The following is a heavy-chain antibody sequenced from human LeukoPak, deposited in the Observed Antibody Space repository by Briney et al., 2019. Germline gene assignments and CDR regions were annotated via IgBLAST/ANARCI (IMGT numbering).Heavy chain of an antibody. J-gene: IGHJ4*02. CDR2: ISGSGGST. D-gene: IGHD4-17*01. CDR1: GFTFSSYA. V-gene: IGHV3-23*01. CDR3: AKDLLSGDYPYYFDY. Sequence: GGSLRLSCAASGFTFSSYAMSWVRQAPGKGLEWVSAISGSGGSTYYADSVKGRFTISRDNSKNTLYLQMNSLRAEDTAVYYCAKDLLSGDYPYYFDYWGQGTLVTVSS.